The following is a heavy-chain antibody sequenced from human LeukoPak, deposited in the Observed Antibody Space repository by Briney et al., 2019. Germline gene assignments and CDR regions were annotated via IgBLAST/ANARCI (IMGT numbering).Heavy chain of an antibody. D-gene: IGHD1-26*01. CDR1: GSTFSSYA. Sequence: GGSLRLSCAASGSTFSSYAMSWVRQAPGKGLEWVSAISGSGGSTYYADSVKGRFTISRDNSKNTLYLQMNSLRAEDSAVYYCANMGFPRGATLGGGFDYWGQGTLVTVSS. J-gene: IGHJ4*02. CDR3: ANMGFPRGATLGGGFDY. V-gene: IGHV3-23*01. CDR2: ISGSGGST.